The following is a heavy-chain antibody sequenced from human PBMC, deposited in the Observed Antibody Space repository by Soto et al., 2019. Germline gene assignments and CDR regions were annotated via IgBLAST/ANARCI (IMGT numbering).Heavy chain of an antibody. CDR1: GFTFSSYD. D-gene: IGHD5-12*01. Sequence: EVQLVESGGGLVQPGGSLRLSCAASGFTFSSYDMHWVRQATGKGLEWVSGIGTAGDTYYPGSVKGRFTISRENAKNSLYLQMNSLRAGDTAVYYCARAWRGHSGYDYRSNYGMDVW. V-gene: IGHV3-13*01. J-gene: IGHJ6*01. CDR2: IGTAGDT. CDR3: ARAWRGHSGYDYRSNYGMDV.